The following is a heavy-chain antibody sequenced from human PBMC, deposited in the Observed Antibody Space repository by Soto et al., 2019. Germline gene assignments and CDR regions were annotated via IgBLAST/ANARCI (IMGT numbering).Heavy chain of an antibody. CDR3: ARDQLYYNDISGRPLNAFDV. V-gene: IGHV3-30*03. CDR1: GFTFSSYG. J-gene: IGHJ3*01. D-gene: IGHD3-22*01. CDR2: ISCDGSNK. Sequence: PGGSLRLSCAASGFTFSSYGMHWVRQAPGKGLEWVAVISCDGSNKYYADSVKGRFTISRDNAKNSLYLQVNSLRAEDTAVYYCARDQLYYNDISGRPLNAFDVWGQGTMVTVSS.